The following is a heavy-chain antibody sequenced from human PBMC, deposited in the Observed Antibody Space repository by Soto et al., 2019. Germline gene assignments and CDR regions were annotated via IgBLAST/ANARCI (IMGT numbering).Heavy chain of an antibody. CDR2: IYSSGST. CDR3: ARYEAVAGVCDY. CDR1: GGSISSSY. D-gene: IGHD3-16*01. J-gene: IGHJ4*02. V-gene: IGHV4-59*01. Sequence: QVQLQESGPGLVKPSETLSLTCSVSGGSISSSYWSWIRQTPGKGMEWIGYIYSSGSTNYNPSLKSRVTISVDTAKKQFSLKLSSVTAADTAVYFCARYEAVAGVCDYWGQGTLVTVSS.